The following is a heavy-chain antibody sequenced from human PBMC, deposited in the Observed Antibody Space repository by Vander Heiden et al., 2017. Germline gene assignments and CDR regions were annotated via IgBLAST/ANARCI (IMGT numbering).Heavy chain of an antibody. CDR3: ARILGNAVTPIDLDY. CDR1: GFSLSNARMG. Sequence: QVTSKESGPVLVKPTETLTLTCTVSGFSLSNARMGVSWIRQPPGKALEWLAHIFSNDEKSYSTSLKSRLTISKDTSKSQVVLTMTNMDPVDTATYYCARILGNAVTPIDLDYWGQGTLVTVSS. V-gene: IGHV2-26*01. D-gene: IGHD4-4*01. CDR2: IFSNDEK. J-gene: IGHJ4*02.